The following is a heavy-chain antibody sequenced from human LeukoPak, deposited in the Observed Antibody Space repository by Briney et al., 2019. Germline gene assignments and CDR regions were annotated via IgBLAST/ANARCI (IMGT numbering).Heavy chain of an antibody. Sequence: SVKVSCKASGYTFTSYDINWVRQATGQGLEWMGWMNPNRGNTGYAPKFQGRVTMTRTTSIRTAYMELSSLRSEDTAVYYCARGPYCSGSCYSHYYYYGMDVWGQGTTVTVSS. CDR2: MNPNRGNT. CDR1: GYTFTSYD. CDR3: ARGPYCSGSCYSHYYYYGMDV. J-gene: IGHJ6*02. D-gene: IGHD2-15*01. V-gene: IGHV1-8*01.